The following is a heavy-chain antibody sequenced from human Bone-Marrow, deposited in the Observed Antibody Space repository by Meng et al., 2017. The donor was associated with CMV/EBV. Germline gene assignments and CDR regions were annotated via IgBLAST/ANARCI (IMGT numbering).Heavy chain of an antibody. V-gene: IGHV3-30*02. J-gene: IGHJ4*02. D-gene: IGHD3-22*01. CDR1: GFTFSNAW. CDR3: AKDPHNYYYDSSGNYHY. Sequence: GESLKISCAASGFTFSNAWMSWVRQAPGKGLEWVAFIRFDGSQTYFADFVKGRFTLSRDNSKNTMYLQMNNLRTEDTAVYYCAKDPHNYYYDSSGNYHYWGQGTLVTVSS. CDR2: IRFDGSQT.